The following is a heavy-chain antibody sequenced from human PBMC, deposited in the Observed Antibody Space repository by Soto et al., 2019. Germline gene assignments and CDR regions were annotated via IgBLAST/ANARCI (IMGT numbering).Heavy chain of an antibody. D-gene: IGHD1-26*01. CDR2: ISAYSGNV. J-gene: IGHJ4*02. V-gene: IGHV1-18*01. CDR1: GYTFTSYG. Sequence: QVQLVQSGAEVKKPGASVKVSCKASGYTFTSYGISWVRQAPGQGIEWMGWISAYSGNVDYAQKFQGRVTMTADKSTSTAYMELRTLRSDDTAVYYCARDIGTYYEYFDYWGQGTLVTVSS. CDR3: ARDIGTYYEYFDY.